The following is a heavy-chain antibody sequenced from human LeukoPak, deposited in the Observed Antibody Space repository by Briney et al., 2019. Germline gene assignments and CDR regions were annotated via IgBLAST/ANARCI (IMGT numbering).Heavy chain of an antibody. CDR3: ASGYSYGGDY. CDR1: GFTFSSYG. V-gene: IGHV3-48*04. D-gene: IGHD5-12*01. CDR2: ISSSGGAI. Sequence: PGGSLRLSCAASGFTFSSYGMHWVRQAPGKGLEWVSCISSSGGAIYYADSVRGRFTISRDNAKNSLYLQMNSLRAEDTAAYYCASGYSYGGDYWGQGTLVTVSS. J-gene: IGHJ4*02.